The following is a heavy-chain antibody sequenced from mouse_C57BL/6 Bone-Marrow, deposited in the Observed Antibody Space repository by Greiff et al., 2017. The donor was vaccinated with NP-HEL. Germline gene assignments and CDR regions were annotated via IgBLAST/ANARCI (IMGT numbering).Heavy chain of an antibody. J-gene: IGHJ4*01. CDR1: GYTFTDYY. CDR3: ARFPFRYYAMDY. CDR2: INPYNGGT. Sequence: VQLQQSGPVLVKPGASVKMSCKASGYTFTDYYMNWVKQSHGKSLEWIGVINPYNGGTSYNQKFKGKATLTVDKSSSTAYMELNSLTSEDSAVYYCARFPFRYYAMDYWDQGTSVTVTS. V-gene: IGHV1-19*01.